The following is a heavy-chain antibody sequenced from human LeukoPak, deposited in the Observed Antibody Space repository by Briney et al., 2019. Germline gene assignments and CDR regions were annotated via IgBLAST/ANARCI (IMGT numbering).Heavy chain of an antibody. CDR1: GGSFSGYY. J-gene: IGHJ4*02. CDR2: INHSGST. D-gene: IGHD3-22*01. Sequence: PSETLSLTCAVYGGSFSGYYWSWIRQPPGKGLEWIGEINHSGSTNYNPSLKSRVTISVDTSKNQFSLKLSSVTAADTAVYYCARPTYCYDSSGYYPLVDWGQGTLVTVSS. CDR3: ARPTYCYDSSGYYPLVD. V-gene: IGHV4-34*01.